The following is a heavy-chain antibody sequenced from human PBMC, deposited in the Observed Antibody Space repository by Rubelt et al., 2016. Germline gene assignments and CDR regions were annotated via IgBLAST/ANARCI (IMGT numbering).Heavy chain of an antibody. CDR2: MSYDGSKE. CDR3: AEIIGYSRSAGY. Sequence: PCKGLEWVAGMSYDGSKEYFADSVKGRLTISRDNSKNTLYLQMNSLRAEDTAVYYCAEIIGYSRSAGYWGQGTLVTVSS. D-gene: IGHD6-13*01. V-gene: IGHV3-30*18. J-gene: IGHJ4*02.